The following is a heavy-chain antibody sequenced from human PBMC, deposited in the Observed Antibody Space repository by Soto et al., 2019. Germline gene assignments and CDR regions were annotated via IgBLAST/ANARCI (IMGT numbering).Heavy chain of an antibody. CDR3: ARAEDECTDTHCHRPWWDL. V-gene: IGHV1-2*02. Sequence: ASVQVCCKASGYTFTGYFVHWVRQAPGQGLEWMGWINPSTGGTNYAQKFLGRVTMTRDTSISTVYMELSRLRSDDAAVYYCARAEDECTDTHCHRPWWDLRGQGNQV. CDR2: INPSTGGT. CDR1: GYTFTGYF. D-gene: IGHD1-26*01. J-gene: IGHJ4*02.